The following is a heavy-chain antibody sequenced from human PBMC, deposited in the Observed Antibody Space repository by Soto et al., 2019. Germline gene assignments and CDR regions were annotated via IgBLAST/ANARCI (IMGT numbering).Heavy chain of an antibody. Sequence: EVQLVESGGGVVKPGGSLRLSCAASGFPFNNAWMSWVRQAPGGGLEWVARIKSETDGGTTDYAAPVEGRFTISRDNSKNTLYLQMNSLRAEDTAVYYCAKDLRGVQQLNWFDPWGQGTLVTVSS. CDR3: AKDLRGVQQLNWFDP. D-gene: IGHD6-13*01. CDR1: GFPFNNAW. J-gene: IGHJ5*02. V-gene: IGHV3-15*01. CDR2: IKSETDGGTT.